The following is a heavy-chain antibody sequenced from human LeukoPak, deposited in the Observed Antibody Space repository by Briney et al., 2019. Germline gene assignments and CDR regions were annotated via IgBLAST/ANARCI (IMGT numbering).Heavy chain of an antibody. CDR2: IYYSGST. J-gene: IGHJ4*02. CDR1: GGSVSSGISY. D-gene: IGHD6-19*01. V-gene: IGHV4-61*01. CDR3: ARDHSSGWTDY. Sequence: SETLSLTCSVSGGSVSSGISYWSWIRQPPGKGLEWIGYIYYSGSTNYNPSLKSRVTISVDTSKNQFSLKLSSVTAADTAVYYCARDHSSGWTDYWGQGTLVTVSS.